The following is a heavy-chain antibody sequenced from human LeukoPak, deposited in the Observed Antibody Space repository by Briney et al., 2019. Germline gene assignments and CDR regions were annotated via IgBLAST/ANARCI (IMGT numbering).Heavy chain of an antibody. CDR3: AGDCSGGSCYAPSF. Sequence: PSETLSLTCAVYGGSFSGYYWSWIRQPPGKGLEWIGEINHSGSTNYNPSLKSRVTISVDTSKNQFSLKLSSVTAADTAVYYCAGDCSGGSCYAPSFWGQGTLVTVSS. D-gene: IGHD2-15*01. CDR2: INHSGST. V-gene: IGHV4-34*01. CDR1: GGSFSGYY. J-gene: IGHJ4*02.